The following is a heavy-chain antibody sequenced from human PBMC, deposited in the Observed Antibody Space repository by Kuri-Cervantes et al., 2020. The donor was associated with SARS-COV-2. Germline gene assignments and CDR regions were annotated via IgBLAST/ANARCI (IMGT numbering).Heavy chain of an antibody. CDR2: MNPNSGNT. J-gene: IGHJ6*02. Sequence: ASVKVSCKASGCTFTSYDINWVRQATGQGLEWMRWMNPNSGNTGYAQKFQGRVTMTRNTSISTAYMELSSLRSEDTAVYYCASGYILTGYYMAHYYYYGMDVWGQGTTVTVSS. D-gene: IGHD3-9*01. CDR1: GCTFTSYD. CDR3: ASGYILTGYYMAHYYYYGMDV. V-gene: IGHV1-8*01.